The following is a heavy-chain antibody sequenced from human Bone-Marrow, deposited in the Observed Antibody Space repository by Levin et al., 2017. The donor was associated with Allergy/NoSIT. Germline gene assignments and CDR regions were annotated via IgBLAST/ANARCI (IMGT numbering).Heavy chain of an antibody. CDR1: GGSISSISHY. CDR3: ARRLGSCTATSCNYNFDY. Sequence: PSETLSLTCTVSGGSISSISHYWGWIRQPPGKGLDWIGTIFYSGSTFYNRSLNSRSTISVDASTNRFSLNPSSVTAAGTAVYYCARRLGSCTATSCNYNFDYWGQGTLVTVSS. J-gene: IGHJ4*02. D-gene: IGHD5-24*01. V-gene: IGHV4-39*01. CDR2: IFYSGST.